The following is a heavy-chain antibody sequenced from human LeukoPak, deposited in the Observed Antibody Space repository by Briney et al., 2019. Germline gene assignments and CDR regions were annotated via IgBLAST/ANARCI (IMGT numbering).Heavy chain of an antibody. CDR1: GGSFSGYY. CDR2: INHSGST. Sequence: KPSETLSLTCAVYGGSFSGYYWSWIRQPPGKGLEWIGEINHSGSTNYNPSLKSRVTISVETSKNQFSLRLNSVTAADTAIYYCARLDSGDHGNIPHWGQGTLVTVSS. CDR3: ARLDSGDHGNIPH. D-gene: IGHD1-26*01. V-gene: IGHV4-34*01. J-gene: IGHJ1*01.